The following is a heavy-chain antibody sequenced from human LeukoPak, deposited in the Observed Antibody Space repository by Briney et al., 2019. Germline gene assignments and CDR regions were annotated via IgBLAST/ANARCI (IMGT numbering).Heavy chain of an antibody. CDR1: GYSFTSYW. CDR3: ATPQVSGWNFDY. V-gene: IGHV5-51*01. D-gene: IGHD6-19*01. CDR2: IYPGDSDT. Sequence: GESLKISFKGSGYSFTSYWIGWGRQMPGKGLEWMGSIYPGDSDTRYSPSFQGQVTISADKSITTAYLQWSSLKASDTAMYYCATPQVSGWNFDYWGQGTLVTVSS. J-gene: IGHJ4*02.